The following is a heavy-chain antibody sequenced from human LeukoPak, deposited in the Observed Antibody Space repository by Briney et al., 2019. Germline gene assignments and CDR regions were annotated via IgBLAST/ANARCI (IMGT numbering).Heavy chain of an antibody. V-gene: IGHV3-43*02. J-gene: IGHJ3*02. CDR3: VKDIDTVGTNAFDI. D-gene: IGHD2-8*02. CDR2: ISGGGGST. CDR1: GFTFDNYA. Sequence: PGGSLRLSCAASGFTFDNYAMHWVRQAPGKGLEWVSLISGGGGSTSYADSVKGRFTISRDNTKNSLFLQMDSLTTEDTAFYYCVKDIDTVGTNAFDIWGQGTMVTVSS.